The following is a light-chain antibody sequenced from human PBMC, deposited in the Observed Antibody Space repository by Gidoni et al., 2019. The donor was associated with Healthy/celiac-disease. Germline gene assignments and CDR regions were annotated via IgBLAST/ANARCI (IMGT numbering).Light chain of an antibody. CDR2: DVS. J-gene: IGLJ2*01. V-gene: IGLV2-14*01. Sequence: QSALTQPASASGSPGQSIAISCAGTSSYVGGYNYVSWYQQHPGKAPKLMIYDVSNRPSGVSNRFSGAKSGNTASLTISGLQAEDEADYYCSSYTSISTVVFGGGTKLTVL. CDR1: SSYVGGYNY. CDR3: SSYTSISTVV.